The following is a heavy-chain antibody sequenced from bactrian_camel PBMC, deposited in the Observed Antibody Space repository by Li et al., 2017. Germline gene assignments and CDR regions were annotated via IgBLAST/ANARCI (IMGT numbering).Heavy chain of an antibody. CDR1: GFTHTEYC. J-gene: IGHJ6*01. D-gene: IGHD3*01. Sequence: HVQLVESGGGSVQAGGSLRISCATSGFTHTEYCLAWFRQAPGKERELLADVHTSGTTWVADSVKGRFTISRDNGRNTLYLQMDDLKPEDSATYYCAFGSRPGWCSLRLRGADFGHWGQGTQVTVS. CDR3: AFGSRPGWCSLRLRGADFGH. CDR2: VHTSGTT. V-gene: IGHV3S55*01.